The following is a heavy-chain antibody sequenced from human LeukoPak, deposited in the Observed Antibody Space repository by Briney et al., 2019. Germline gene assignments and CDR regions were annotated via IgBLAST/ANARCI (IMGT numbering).Heavy chain of an antibody. CDR2: ISYDGSNK. J-gene: IGHJ4*02. CDR1: GFTLSSYG. D-gene: IGHD3-22*01. CDR3: AKDRGTITMIVELSFDY. Sequence: GGSLRLSCAASGFTLSSYGMHWVRQAPGKGLEWVAVISYDGSNKYYADSVKGRFTISRDNSKNTLYLQMNSLRAEDTAVYYCAKDRGTITMIVELSFDYWGQGTLVTVSS. V-gene: IGHV3-30*18.